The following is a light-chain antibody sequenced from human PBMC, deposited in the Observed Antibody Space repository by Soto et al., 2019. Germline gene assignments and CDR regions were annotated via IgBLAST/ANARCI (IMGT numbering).Light chain of an antibody. CDR1: QTVSNNY. CDR3: QRYGCSSWT. Sequence: EIVLTQSPGTLSLSPGERATLSCRASQTVSNNYLAWYQQKPGQAPRLLIYGASSRATGIPDRFSGSGSGTDFTLTIGRLEPEDFAVYYCQRYGCSSWTFGQGTKVEIK. CDR2: GAS. J-gene: IGKJ1*01. V-gene: IGKV3-20*01.